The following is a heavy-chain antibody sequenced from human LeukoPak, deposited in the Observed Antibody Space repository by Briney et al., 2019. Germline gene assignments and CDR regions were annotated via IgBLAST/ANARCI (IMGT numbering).Heavy chain of an antibody. Sequence: PSETLSLTCTVSGVSIRRSADYWGWIRQPPGKGLEWIASFSFSGRTYYNPSLRSRVTMSADTSKNQFSLKLASLTAADTTVYFCARHQFIPTLRGAHFDYWGQGLLVSVSS. CDR1: GVSIRRSADY. CDR3: ARHQFIPTLRGAHFDY. J-gene: IGHJ4*02. D-gene: IGHD2-21*01. CDR2: FSFSGRT. V-gene: IGHV4-39*01.